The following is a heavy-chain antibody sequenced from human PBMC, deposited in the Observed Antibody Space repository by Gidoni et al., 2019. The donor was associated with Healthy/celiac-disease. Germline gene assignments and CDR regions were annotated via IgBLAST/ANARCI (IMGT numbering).Heavy chain of an antibody. Sequence: EVQLLESGGGLVQPGGSLRLSCAASGFTFSSYAMSWVRQAPGKGLEWVSAISGSGGSTYYADSVKGRFTISRDNSKNTLYLQMNSLRAEDTAVYYCAKDGTAGIAAPTFFDYWGQGTLVTVSS. V-gene: IGHV3-23*01. CDR2: ISGSGGST. CDR3: AKDGTAGIAAPTFFDY. CDR1: GFTFSSYA. D-gene: IGHD6-6*01. J-gene: IGHJ4*02.